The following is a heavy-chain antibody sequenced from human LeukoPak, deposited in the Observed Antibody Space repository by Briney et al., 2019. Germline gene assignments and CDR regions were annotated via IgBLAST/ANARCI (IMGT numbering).Heavy chain of an antibody. J-gene: IGHJ4*02. D-gene: IGHD3-3*01. Sequence: PGGSLRLSCAASGFTFSSYWMHWVRQAPGKGLVWVSRINNDGSSTSYADSVKGRFTISRDNAKNTLYLQMNSLRAEDTAVYYCARGARIFGVVGFDYWGQGTLVTVSS. CDR2: INNDGSST. CDR1: GFTFSSYW. V-gene: IGHV3-74*01. CDR3: ARGARIFGVVGFDY.